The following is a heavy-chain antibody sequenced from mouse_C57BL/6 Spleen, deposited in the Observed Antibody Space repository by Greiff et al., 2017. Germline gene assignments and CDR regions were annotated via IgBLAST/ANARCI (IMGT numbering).Heavy chain of an antibody. CDR3: ARITTVVATRGFDY. Sequence: VQLQQSGPELVKPGASVKMSCKASGYTFTDYNMHWVKQSHGKSLEWIGYINPNNGGTSYNQKFKGKATLTVNKSSSTAYMELRSLTSEDSAVYYCARITTVVATRGFDYWGQGTTLTVSS. V-gene: IGHV1-22*01. CDR2: INPNNGGT. CDR1: GYTFTDYN. D-gene: IGHD1-1*01. J-gene: IGHJ2*01.